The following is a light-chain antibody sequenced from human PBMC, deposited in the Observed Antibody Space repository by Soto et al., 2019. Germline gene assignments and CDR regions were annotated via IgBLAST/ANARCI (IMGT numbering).Light chain of an antibody. CDR2: DAT. J-gene: IGLJ2*01. CDR1: TGGVTSGHW. V-gene: IGLV7-46*01. Sequence: QAVVTQEPSMTVSPGGTVTLTCGSSTGGVTSGHWPYWFQQKAGQAPRTLIYDATNKHSWTPVRFSGSLLGAKAALTLSGAQPEDEAEYYCSLSFGGTVVFGGGTKLTVL. CDR3: SLSFGGTVV.